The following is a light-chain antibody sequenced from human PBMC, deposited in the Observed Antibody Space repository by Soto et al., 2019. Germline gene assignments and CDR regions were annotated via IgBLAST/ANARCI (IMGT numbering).Light chain of an antibody. Sequence: DIQMTQSPSSLSVSLGDRVTITCRASQSVSSYLDWYQQKPGKAPKLLIYDASSMESGVPARFSGSGSGTEFTLTISSLEPDDFATYYCQQSYSSPRTFGQGTKVDIK. CDR1: QSVSSY. CDR2: DAS. CDR3: QQSYSSPRT. J-gene: IGKJ1*01. V-gene: IGKV1-39*01.